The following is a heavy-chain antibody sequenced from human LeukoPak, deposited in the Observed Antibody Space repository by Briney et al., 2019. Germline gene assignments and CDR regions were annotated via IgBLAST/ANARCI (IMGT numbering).Heavy chain of an antibody. CDR3: VKAYCRSTSCYYCYYGMDV. D-gene: IGHD2-2*01. J-gene: IGHJ6*04. CDR2: ITSDGGST. CDR1: GFTFSNYA. Sequence: PGGSLRLSCSVSGFTFSNYAMHWVRQAPGKGLECVSAITSDGGSTYYADSVKGRFTISRDNSKNTLYLQMSSLRGEDTAVYYCVKAYCRSTSCYYCYYGMDVWGKGTTVTVSS. V-gene: IGHV3-64D*06.